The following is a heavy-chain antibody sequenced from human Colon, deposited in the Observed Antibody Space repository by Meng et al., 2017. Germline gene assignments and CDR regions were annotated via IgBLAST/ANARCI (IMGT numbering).Heavy chain of an antibody. J-gene: IGHJ3*02. CDR2: INSEGSST. Sequence: GESLKTSCAASGFTFSNYWMHWVRQAPGKGLVWVSRINSEGSSTTYADSVKGRFTISRDNAKNTLYLQMKSLRAEDTAVYYCARDKMGATYDAFDIWGQGTMVTVSS. V-gene: IGHV3-74*01. CDR1: GFTFSNYW. CDR3: ARDKMGATYDAFDI. D-gene: IGHD1-26*01.